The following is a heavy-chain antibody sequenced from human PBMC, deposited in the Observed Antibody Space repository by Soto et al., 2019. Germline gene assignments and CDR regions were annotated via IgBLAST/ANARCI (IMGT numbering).Heavy chain of an antibody. CDR2: IYYSGST. D-gene: IGHD3-10*01. CDR3: ARVQVPDSYYYGSGSYYTYGLDV. CDR1: GGSISSYY. Sequence: PSETLSLTCTVSGGSISSYYWSWIRQPPGKGLEWIGYIYYSGSTNYNPSLKSRVTISVDTSKNQFSLKLSSVTAADTAVYYCARVQVPDSYYYGSGSYYTYGLDVWGQGTTVTVSS. V-gene: IGHV4-59*01. J-gene: IGHJ6*02.